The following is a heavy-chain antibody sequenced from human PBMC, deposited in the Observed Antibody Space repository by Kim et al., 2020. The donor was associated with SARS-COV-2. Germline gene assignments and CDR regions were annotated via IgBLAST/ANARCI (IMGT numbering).Heavy chain of an antibody. D-gene: IGHD2-15*01. CDR3: ARGIHHCSGGSCYSHPHYFDY. CDR1: GGSFSGYY. J-gene: IGHJ4*02. V-gene: IGHV4-34*01. Sequence: SETLSLTCAVYGGSFSGYYWSWIRQPPGKGLEWIGEINHSGSTNYNPSLKSRVTISVDTSKNQFSLKLSSVTAADTAVYYCARGIHHCSGGSCYSHPHYFDYWGQGTLVTVSS. CDR2: INHSGST.